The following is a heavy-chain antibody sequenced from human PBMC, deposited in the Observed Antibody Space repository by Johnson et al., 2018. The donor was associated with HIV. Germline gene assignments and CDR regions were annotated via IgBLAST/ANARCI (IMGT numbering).Heavy chain of an antibody. CDR3: AKDSAAAGRGEAFDI. CDR1: GFTFSSYD. CDR2: IRYDGSNK. V-gene: IGHV3-30*02. Sequence: QVQLVESGGGVVRPGGSLRLSCAASGFTFSSYDMHWVRQAPGKGLEWVAFIRYDGSNKYYADSLTGRFTISRDNSKNTLYLQMNSLRAEDTAMYQCAKDSAAAGRGEAFDIWGQGTMVTVSS. D-gene: IGHD6-13*01. J-gene: IGHJ3*02.